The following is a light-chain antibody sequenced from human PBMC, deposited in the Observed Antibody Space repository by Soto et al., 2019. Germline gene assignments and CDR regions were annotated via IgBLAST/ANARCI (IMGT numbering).Light chain of an antibody. CDR2: EGS. V-gene: IGLV2-14*02. CDR1: SSDVGNYNL. Sequence: QSALTQPASVSGSPGQSITIPCTGISSDVGNYNLVSWYQQHPGKAPKLIIYEGSKRPSGVSHRFSGSKSGNTASLTVSGLQTEDEADYYCQSYDSSLSGYVFGGGTKVTVL. CDR3: QSYDSSLSGYV. J-gene: IGLJ1*01.